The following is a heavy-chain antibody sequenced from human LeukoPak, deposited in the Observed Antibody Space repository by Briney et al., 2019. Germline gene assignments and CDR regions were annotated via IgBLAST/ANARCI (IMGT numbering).Heavy chain of an antibody. V-gene: IGHV3-15*01. Sequence: GGSLRLSCAASGFIFSNDWMSWVRQAPGKGLEWVGRIKNKIDGGTADYAAPAKGRFTISRDDSKNMLYLQMNSLRTEDTAVYYCTSYNDRDAFNIWGQGTMVTVS. CDR2: IKNKIDGGTA. CDR3: TSYNDRDAFNI. CDR1: GFIFSNDW. J-gene: IGHJ3*02. D-gene: IGHD3-3*01.